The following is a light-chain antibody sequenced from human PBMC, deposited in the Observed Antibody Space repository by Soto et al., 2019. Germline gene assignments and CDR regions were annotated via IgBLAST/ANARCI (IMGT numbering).Light chain of an antibody. CDR2: AAS. CDR3: QKYNRAPWT. J-gene: IGKJ1*01. V-gene: IGKV1-27*01. Sequence: DIPVTQSPSSLSASIGDRVSITCRATQDLSTYLAWYQQKPGQIPTLLIYAASTLQSGVPSRFSGSGSGTDFTLTISGLQPEDVATYYCQKYNRAPWTFGQGTKVEIK. CDR1: QDLSTY.